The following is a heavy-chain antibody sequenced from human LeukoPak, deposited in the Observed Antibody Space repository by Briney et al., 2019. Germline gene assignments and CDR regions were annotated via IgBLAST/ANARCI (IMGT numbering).Heavy chain of an antibody. J-gene: IGHJ3*02. CDR3: ARAIDYGGNSAFDI. CDR2: ISAYNGNT. V-gene: IGHV1-18*01. D-gene: IGHD4-23*01. Sequence: ASVKISCKASGYTFTSYGISWVRQAPGQGLEWMGWISAYNGNTNYAQKLPGRVTTTTDTSTSTAYMELRSLRSDDTAVYYCARAIDYGGNSAFDIWGQGTMVTVSS. CDR1: GYTFTSYG.